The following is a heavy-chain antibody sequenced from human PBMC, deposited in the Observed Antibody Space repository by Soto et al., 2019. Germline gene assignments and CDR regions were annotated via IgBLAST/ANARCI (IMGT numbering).Heavy chain of an antibody. V-gene: IGHV1-24*01. J-gene: IGHJ3*02. CDR2: FDPEDGET. CDR3: ATEAIFGVVVDDAFDI. D-gene: IGHD3-3*01. CDR1: GYTLTELS. Sequence: QVQLVQSGAEVKKPGASVKVSCKVSGYTLTELSMHWVRQAPGKGLEWMGGFDPEDGETIYAQKFQGRVTMTEDTSTDTAYMELSSLRSEDTSVYYCATEAIFGVVVDDAFDIWGQGTMVTVSS.